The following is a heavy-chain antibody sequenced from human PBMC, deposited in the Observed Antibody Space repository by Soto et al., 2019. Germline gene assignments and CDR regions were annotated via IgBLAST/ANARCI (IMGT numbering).Heavy chain of an antibody. D-gene: IGHD2-15*01. Sequence: ASVKVSCKASGYTFTSYGISWVRQAPGQGLEWMGWISAFNGNTYYAQKLQGRVTMTTDTSTSTAYMELRSLRSDDTAVYYCARVIGYCSGGSCYSMDAFDIWGQGSMVTVSS. J-gene: IGHJ3*02. V-gene: IGHV1-18*01. CDR1: GYTFTSYG. CDR2: ISAFNGNT. CDR3: ARVIGYCSGGSCYSMDAFDI.